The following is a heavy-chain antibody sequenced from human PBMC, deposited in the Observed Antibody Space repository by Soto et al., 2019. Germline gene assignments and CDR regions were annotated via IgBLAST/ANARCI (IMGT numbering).Heavy chain of an antibody. J-gene: IGHJ3*02. CDR3: ARGGLDILTGYGAFDI. CDR2: IYYSGST. D-gene: IGHD3-9*01. V-gene: IGHV4-59*08. CDR1: GGSFSGYY. Sequence: LETLSLTCAVYGGSFSGYYWSWIRQPPGKGLEWIGYIYYSGSTNYNPSLKSRVTISVDTSKNQFSLKLSSVTAADTAVYYCARGGLDILTGYGAFDIWGQGTMVTVSS.